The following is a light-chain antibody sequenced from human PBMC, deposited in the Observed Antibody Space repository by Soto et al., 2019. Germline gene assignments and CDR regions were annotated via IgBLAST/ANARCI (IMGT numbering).Light chain of an antibody. Sequence: QCVLTQPASVCGSPGQAFTISRSGSSSEDCPHNIVSWYQNHSGKSPKLMIYESSNRPTGVSNRLSGSKYGNTASMTICELKAEDEAGYYGNSYRSSNWCDLGSGTKV. J-gene: IGLJ1*01. CDR3: NSYRSSNWCD. V-gene: IGLV2-14*01. CDR1: SSEDCPHNI. CDR2: ESS.